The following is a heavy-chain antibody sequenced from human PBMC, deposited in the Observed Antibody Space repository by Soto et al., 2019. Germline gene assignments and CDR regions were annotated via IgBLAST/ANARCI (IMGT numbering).Heavy chain of an antibody. V-gene: IGHV1-69*13. Sequence: SVKVSCKASGGTFSSYAISWVRQAPGQGLEWMGGIVPIFGTANYAQKFQGRVTITADESTSTAYMELSSLRSEDTAVYYCARDLNYGDYEYYYYYYYGMDVWGQGTTVTVSS. CDR1: GGTFSSYA. CDR3: ARDLNYGDYEYYYYYYYGMDV. CDR2: IVPIFGTA. D-gene: IGHD4-17*01. J-gene: IGHJ6*02.